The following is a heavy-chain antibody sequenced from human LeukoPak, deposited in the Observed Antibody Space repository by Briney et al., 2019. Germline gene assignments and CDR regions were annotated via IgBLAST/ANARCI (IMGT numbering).Heavy chain of an antibody. CDR3: ASSRNDILTGYNTYAFDI. CDR1: GGSISSYY. V-gene: IGHV4-59*01. D-gene: IGHD3-9*01. J-gene: IGHJ3*02. Sequence: KSSETLSLTCTVSGGSISSYYWSWIRQPPGKGLEWIGYIYYSGSTNCNPSLKSRVTISVDTSKNQFSLKLSSVTAADTAVYYCASSRNDILTGYNTYAFDIWGQGTMVTVSS. CDR2: IYYSGST.